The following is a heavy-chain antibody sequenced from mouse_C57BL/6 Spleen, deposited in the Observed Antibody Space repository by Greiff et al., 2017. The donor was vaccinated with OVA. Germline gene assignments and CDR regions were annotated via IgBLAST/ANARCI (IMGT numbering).Heavy chain of an antibody. Sequence: VQLQQSGPELVKPGASVKISCKASGYTFTDYYMNWVKQSHGKSLEWIGDINPNNGGTSYNQKFKGKATLTVDKSSSTAYMELRSLTSEDSAVYYCADWDDHWGQGTTLTVSS. CDR1: GYTFTDYY. V-gene: IGHV1-26*01. D-gene: IGHD4-1*01. CDR2: INPNNGGT. J-gene: IGHJ2*01. CDR3: ADWDDH.